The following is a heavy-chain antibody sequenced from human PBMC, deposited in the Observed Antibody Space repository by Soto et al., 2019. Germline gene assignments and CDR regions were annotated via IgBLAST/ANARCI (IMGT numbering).Heavy chain of an antibody. J-gene: IGHJ5*02. CDR3: ARHPERIAEIGWFDP. D-gene: IGHD6-13*01. CDR2: ISSSSSTI. Sequence: EVQLVESGGGLVQPGGSLRLSCAASGFTFSSYSMNWVRQAPGKGLEWVSYISSSSSTIYYADSVKGRFTTSRDNAKNSLYLQMNSLRAEDTAVYYCARHPERIAEIGWFDPGGQGTLVTVSS. V-gene: IGHV3-48*01. CDR1: GFTFSSYS.